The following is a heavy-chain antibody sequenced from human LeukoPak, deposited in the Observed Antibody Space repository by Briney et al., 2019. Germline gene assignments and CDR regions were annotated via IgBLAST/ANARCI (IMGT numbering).Heavy chain of an antibody. Sequence: PSETLSLTCTVSGGSISSDYWSWIRQSPGKGLEWIGYINYSGNTNCNPSLKSRVTISIDTSKNQFSLKLSSVTAADTAVYYCARVRYDILTGPTYYFDYWGQGTLVTVSS. CDR3: ARVRYDILTGPTYYFDY. J-gene: IGHJ4*02. CDR2: INYSGNT. CDR1: GGSISSDY. D-gene: IGHD3-9*01. V-gene: IGHV4-59*01.